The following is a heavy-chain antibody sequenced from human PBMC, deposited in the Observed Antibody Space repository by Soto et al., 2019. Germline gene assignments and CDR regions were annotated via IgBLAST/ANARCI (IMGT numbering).Heavy chain of an antibody. D-gene: IGHD1-1*01. CDR2: IDADGSGK. V-gene: IGHV3-74*03. J-gene: IGHJ2*01. CDR3: ARGEAATGNWFIDL. CDR1: GFSFSSYW. Sequence: EVTVVESGGDLVQPGGSLRLSCVGSGFSFSSYWMHWVRQAPGKGLVWVSRIDADGSGKTYADSVKGRFTISKDNDQNTLFVQMNSLTAEDTAVYFCARGEAATGNWFIDLWGRGTLVTVSS.